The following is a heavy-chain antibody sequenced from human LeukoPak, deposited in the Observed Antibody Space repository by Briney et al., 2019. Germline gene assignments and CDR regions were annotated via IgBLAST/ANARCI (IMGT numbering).Heavy chain of an antibody. CDR1: GFTFSSYS. Sequence: GGSLRLSCAASGFTFSSYSMNWVRQAPGKELEWISYISSSSSSTIYYADSVKGRFTISRDNAKNSLYLQMNSLRDEDTAVYYCARNVPATAGQPLDYWGQGTLVTVSS. J-gene: IGHJ4*02. CDR2: ISSSSSSTI. D-gene: IGHD2-2*01. CDR3: ARNVPATAGQPLDY. V-gene: IGHV3-48*02.